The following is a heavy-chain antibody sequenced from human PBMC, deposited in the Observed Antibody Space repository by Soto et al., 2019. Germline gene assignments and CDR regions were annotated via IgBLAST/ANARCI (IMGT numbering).Heavy chain of an antibody. Sequence: GASVKVSCKASGYTFTSYYMHWVRQAPGQGLEWMGIINPSGGSTSYAQKFQGRLTISKDTSKSQVVLTMTNMDPVDTATYYCARIEELRYFDWLPKGFDPWGQGTLVTVSS. D-gene: IGHD3-9*01. J-gene: IGHJ5*02. CDR2: INPSGGST. CDR3: ARIEELRYFDWLPKGFDP. V-gene: IGHV1-46*01. CDR1: GYTFTSYY.